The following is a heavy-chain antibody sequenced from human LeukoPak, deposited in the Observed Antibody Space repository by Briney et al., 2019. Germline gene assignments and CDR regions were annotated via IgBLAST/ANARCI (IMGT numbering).Heavy chain of an antibody. V-gene: IGHV3-23*01. Sequence: PGGSLRLSCAASGFTFSSHAMGWVRQAPGKGLEWVSDIGGSGGSTYYADSVKGRFTISRDNSKNTLYLQMNSLRAEDTALYYCARDPGVVAFHYFDYWGQGTLVTVSS. D-gene: IGHD3-3*01. J-gene: IGHJ4*02. CDR3: ARDPGVVAFHYFDY. CDR2: IGGSGGST. CDR1: GFTFSSHA.